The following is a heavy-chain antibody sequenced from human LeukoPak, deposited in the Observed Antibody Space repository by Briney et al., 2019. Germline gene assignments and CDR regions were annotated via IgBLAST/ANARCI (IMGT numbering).Heavy chain of an antibody. V-gene: IGHV4-39*07. Sequence: SETLSLTCTVSGGSISSSSYYWGWVRQPPGKGLEWIGSIYYSGSTYYNPSLKSRVTISIDTSKNQFSLKLSSVTAAGTAVYYCARDRFSSSSGWYGNFDYWGQGTLVTVSS. J-gene: IGHJ4*02. CDR1: GGSISSSSYY. CDR3: ARDRFSSSSGWYGNFDY. CDR2: IYYSGST. D-gene: IGHD6-19*01.